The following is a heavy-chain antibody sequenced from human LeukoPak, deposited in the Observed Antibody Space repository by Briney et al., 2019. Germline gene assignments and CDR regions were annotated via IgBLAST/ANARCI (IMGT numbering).Heavy chain of an antibody. D-gene: IGHD2-15*01. CDR1: GLSLSTRGVG. V-gene: IGHV2-5*02. Sequence: SGPTLANPTQPLTLTCAFSGLSLSTRGVGVGWIRQPPGQALEWLAHIYWDDDKRYNSSLNSSLAIPKDPSKNQVVLTMTNVDPVDTATYYCAHRRSDSFFQNWGQGTLVTVSS. CDR2: IYWDDDK. CDR3: AHRRSDSFFQN. J-gene: IGHJ1*01.